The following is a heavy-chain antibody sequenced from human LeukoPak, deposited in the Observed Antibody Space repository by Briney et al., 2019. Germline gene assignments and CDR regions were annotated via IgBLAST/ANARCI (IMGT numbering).Heavy chain of an antibody. V-gene: IGHV3-7*04. CDR3: ARVSILIVQYYAFDI. J-gene: IGHJ3*02. CDR2: IKQDESEI. CDR1: GFTFSLYW. D-gene: IGHD2/OR15-2a*01. Sequence: GGSLRLSCAASGFTFSLYWMSWVRQAPGKGLEWVANIKQDESEIYYVDSVKGRFTISRDNAKNSLYLQMNSLRAEDTAVYYCARVSILIVQYYAFDIWGQGTMVTVS.